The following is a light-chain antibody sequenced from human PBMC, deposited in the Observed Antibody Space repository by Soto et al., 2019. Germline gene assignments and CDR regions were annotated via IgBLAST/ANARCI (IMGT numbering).Light chain of an antibody. CDR3: QQYYSFPLT. CDR1: QGINNW. Sequence: DIQMTQSPSSVSASVGDRVTITCRASQGINNWLAWYQQKPGKAPELLIYAASTLQSGVPSRFSGSGSGTDFTLTISCLQSEDFATYYCQQYYSFPLTFGGGTKVDIK. J-gene: IGKJ4*01. V-gene: IGKV1-12*01. CDR2: AAS.